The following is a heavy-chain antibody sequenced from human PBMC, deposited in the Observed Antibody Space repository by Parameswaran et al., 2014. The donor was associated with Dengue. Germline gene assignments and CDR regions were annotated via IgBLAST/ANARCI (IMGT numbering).Heavy chain of an antibody. V-gene: IGHV3-21*01. CDR2: ISSSSSYI. D-gene: IGHD6-19*01. J-gene: IGHJ2*01. Sequence: VRQAPGRGVEWVSSISSSSSYIYYADSVKGRFTISRDNAKNSLYLQMNSLRAEDTAVYYCARGWIAVAVGYFDLWGRGTLVTVSS. CDR3: ARGWIAVAVGYFDL.